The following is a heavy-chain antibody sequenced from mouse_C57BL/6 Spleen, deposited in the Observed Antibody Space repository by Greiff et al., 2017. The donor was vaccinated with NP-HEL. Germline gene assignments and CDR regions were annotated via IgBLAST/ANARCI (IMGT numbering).Heavy chain of an antibody. D-gene: IGHD4-1*01. V-gene: IGHV1-54*01. CDR1: GYAFTNYL. CDR2: INPGSGGT. CDR3: ARGGLGLDY. J-gene: IGHJ2*01. Sequence: VKLQESGAELVRPGTSVKVSCKASGYAFTNYLIEWVKQRPGQGLEWIGVINPGSGGTNYNEKFKGKATLTADKSSSTAYMQLSSLTSEDSAVYFCARGGLGLDYWGQGTTLTVSS.